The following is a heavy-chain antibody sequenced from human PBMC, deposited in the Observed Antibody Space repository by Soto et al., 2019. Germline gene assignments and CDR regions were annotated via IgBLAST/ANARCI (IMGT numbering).Heavy chain of an antibody. CDR3: ARGWLLDWFDP. D-gene: IGHD3-22*01. CDR1: GGSISRGGYY. Sequence: SETLSLTCTVSGGSISRGGYYWSWIRQPPGKGLEWIGYIYYSGSTNYNPSLKSRVTISVDTSKNQFSLKLSSVTAADTAVYYCARGWLLDWFDPWGQGTLVTVSS. V-gene: IGHV4-61*08. J-gene: IGHJ5*02. CDR2: IYYSGST.